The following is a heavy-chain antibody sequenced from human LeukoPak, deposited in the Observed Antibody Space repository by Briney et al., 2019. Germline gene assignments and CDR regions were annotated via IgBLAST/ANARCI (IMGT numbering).Heavy chain of an antibody. CDR2: IKQDGSEK. J-gene: IGHJ4*02. Sequence: GGSLRLSCAASGYTFSSYAMSWVRQAPGKGLEWVANIKQDGSEKYYVDSVKGRFTISRDNAKNSLYLQMNSLRAEDTAVYYCARELSYDSSGYFTPPDYWGQGTLVTVSS. CDR1: GYTFSSYA. CDR3: ARELSYDSSGYFTPPDY. V-gene: IGHV3-7*01. D-gene: IGHD3-22*01.